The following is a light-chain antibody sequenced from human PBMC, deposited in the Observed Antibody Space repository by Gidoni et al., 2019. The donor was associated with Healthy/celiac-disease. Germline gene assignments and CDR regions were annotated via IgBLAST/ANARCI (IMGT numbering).Light chain of an antibody. J-gene: IGKJ5*01. CDR1: QSVSSSY. CDR3: QQYGSSLSIT. Sequence: SVLTQSPDTLSLSPGEKATLSCRPSQSVSSSYLAWYQQKPGQAPRLLIYGASSSATCISDRFSGSGSGTDFTLTISRLEPEDFAVYYCQQYGSSLSITFGQGTRLEIK. CDR2: GAS. V-gene: IGKV3-20*01.